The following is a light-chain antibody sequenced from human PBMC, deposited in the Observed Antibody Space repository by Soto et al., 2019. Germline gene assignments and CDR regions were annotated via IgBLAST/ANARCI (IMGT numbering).Light chain of an antibody. V-gene: IGKV3-15*01. J-gene: IGKJ1*01. CDR1: QVVSSN. CDR2: GAS. CDR3: QQYNSLTT. Sequence: EIVMTQSPATLSVSPGERATLSCRASQVVSSNLAWYQQKPGQAPRLLIYGASTRATGIPARFSGSGSGTEFTLTISSLQSEDFAVYYCQQYNSLTTFGQGTRWIS.